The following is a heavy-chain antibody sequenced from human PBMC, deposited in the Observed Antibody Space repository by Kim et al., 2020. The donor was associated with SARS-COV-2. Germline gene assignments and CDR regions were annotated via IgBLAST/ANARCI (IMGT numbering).Heavy chain of an antibody. D-gene: IGHD6-19*01. Sequence: GGSLRLSCAASGFSFSSFGMHWVRQAPGKGLEWVAGISYDGTNQYYGDSVKGRFTISRDNSKNTLYLQMNSLRADVTAVYSCARDADSSGWFSFFDYWGQGTLVIVSS. CDR2: ISYDGTNQ. CDR3: ARDADSSGWFSFFDY. V-gene: IGHV3-33*05. CDR1: GFSFSSFG. J-gene: IGHJ4*02.